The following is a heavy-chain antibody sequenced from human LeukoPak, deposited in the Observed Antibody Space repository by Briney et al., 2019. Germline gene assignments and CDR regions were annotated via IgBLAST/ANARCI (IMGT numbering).Heavy chain of an antibody. Sequence: PGGSLRLSCAASGFTFSTYAMSWARQVPGKGLEWVSGITGSGGSTYYADPMKGRFTISRDNSKNTLYLQMTSLRAEDTGVYYCAKDRGSYPRYGMDVWGQGTTVTVYS. J-gene: IGHJ6*02. CDR1: GFTFSTYA. D-gene: IGHD1-26*01. CDR2: ITGSGGST. V-gene: IGHV3-23*01. CDR3: AKDRGSYPRYGMDV.